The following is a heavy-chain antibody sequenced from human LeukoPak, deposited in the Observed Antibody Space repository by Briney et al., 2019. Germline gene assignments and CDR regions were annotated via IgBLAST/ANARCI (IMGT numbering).Heavy chain of an antibody. CDR1: GGSFSGYY. CDR2: INHSGST. Sequence: SETLSLTCAVYGGSFSGYYWSWIRQPPGKGLEWIGEINHSGSTNYNPSLKSRVTISVDTSKNQFSLKLSSVTAADTAVYYCASGGTAMVTANDYWGQGTLVTVSS. CDR3: ASGGTAMVTANDY. J-gene: IGHJ4*02. D-gene: IGHD5-18*01. V-gene: IGHV4-34*01.